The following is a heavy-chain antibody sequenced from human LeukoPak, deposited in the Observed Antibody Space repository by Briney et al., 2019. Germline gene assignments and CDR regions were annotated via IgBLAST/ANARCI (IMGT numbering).Heavy chain of an antibody. J-gene: IGHJ4*02. Sequence: SQTLSLTCTVYGGSISSGGYYWSWIRQHPGKGLEWIGYIYYSGSTYYNPSLKSRVTISVDTSKNQFSLELSAVTAADTAVYYCARDRDSSGYYSGWGQGTLVTVSS. CDR2: IYYSGST. V-gene: IGHV4-31*03. D-gene: IGHD3-22*01. CDR3: ARDRDSSGYYSG. CDR1: GGSISSGGYY.